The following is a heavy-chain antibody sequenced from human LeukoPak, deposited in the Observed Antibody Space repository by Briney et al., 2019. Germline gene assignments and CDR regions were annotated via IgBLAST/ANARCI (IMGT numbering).Heavy chain of an antibody. CDR2: ISYDGSNK. Sequence: GGSLRLSCAASGFTFSSYAMHWVRQAPGKGLEWVAVISYDGSNKYYADSVKGRFTISRDNSKNTLYLQMNSLRAEDTAVYYCARVEFILRYFDWLGYWGQGTLVTVSS. D-gene: IGHD3-9*01. CDR1: GFTFSSYA. V-gene: IGHV3-30*04. J-gene: IGHJ4*02. CDR3: ARVEFILRYFDWLGY.